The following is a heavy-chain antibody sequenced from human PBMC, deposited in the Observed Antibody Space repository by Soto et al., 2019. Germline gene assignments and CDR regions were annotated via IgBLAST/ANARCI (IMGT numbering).Heavy chain of an antibody. CDR1: GYTFTDYW. V-gene: IGHV5-51*01. J-gene: IGHJ6*02. D-gene: IGHD5-12*01. CDR3: ARRGGGYGGYYYNYGLDV. Sequence: PGESLKISCKGSGYTFTDYWIGWVRQKPGKGLEWMGIIYPGDSNIRYSTSFQGQVTISVDKSISTAYLQWSSLKALDTAMYYCARRGGGYGGYYYNYGLDVWGQGTTVTAP. CDR2: IYPGDSNI.